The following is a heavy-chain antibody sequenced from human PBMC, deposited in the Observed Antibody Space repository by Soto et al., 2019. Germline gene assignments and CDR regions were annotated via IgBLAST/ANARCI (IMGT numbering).Heavy chain of an antibody. D-gene: IGHD2-2*02. J-gene: IGHJ6*02. CDR2: IYYSGST. V-gene: IGHV4-31*03. CDR1: GGSISSGGYY. Sequence: PSETLSLTCTVSGGSISSGGYYWSWIRQHQVYVRESIGYIYYSGSTYYNPSLKSRVTISVDTSKNQFSLKLSSVTAADTAVYYCARTYCSSTSCYNPYYYYYGMDVWGQGTTVTVS. CDR3: ARTYCSSTSCYNPYYYYYGMDV.